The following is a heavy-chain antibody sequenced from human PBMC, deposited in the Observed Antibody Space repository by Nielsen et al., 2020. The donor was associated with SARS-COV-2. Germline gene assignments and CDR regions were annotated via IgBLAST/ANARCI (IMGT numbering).Heavy chain of an antibody. V-gene: IGHV3-7*01. CDR1: GFTFSSPW. J-gene: IGHJ3*01. Sequence: GESLNISCAASGFTFSSPWMSWVRQVPGKGVEWVADIKPDGSEKVYVDSVKGRFTISRDNAKNSMSLQMNSLRVEDTAVYYCARDWSRAFDVWGQGTMVTVSS. CDR2: IKPDGSEK. CDR3: ARDWSRAFDV.